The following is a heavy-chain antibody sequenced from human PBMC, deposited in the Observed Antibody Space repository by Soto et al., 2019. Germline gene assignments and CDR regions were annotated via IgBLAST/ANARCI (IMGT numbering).Heavy chain of an antibody. J-gene: IGHJ4*02. CDR3: ARANSGYVRFDY. D-gene: IGHD5-12*01. V-gene: IGHV4-30-2*01. Sequence: LSLTCAVSGGSISSGGYSWSWIRQPPGKGLEWIGYIYHSGSTYYNPSLKSRVTISVDRSKNQFSLKLSSVTAADTAVYYCARANSGYVRFDYWGQGTLVTVSS. CDR2: IYHSGST. CDR1: GGSISSGGYS.